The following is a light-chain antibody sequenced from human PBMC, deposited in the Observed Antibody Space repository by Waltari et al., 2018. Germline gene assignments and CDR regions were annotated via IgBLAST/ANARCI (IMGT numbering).Light chain of an antibody. CDR3: QQYYGSPLT. CDR2: WAS. V-gene: IGKV4-1*01. Sequence: DIVMTQSPDSLAVSLGERATINCMSSQSVLSSSNNKNYLACDQQKPGQPPKLLIYWASTRESGVPDRFSGGGSGTDFTLTISSLQAEDVAVYYCQQYYGSPLTFGGGTKVEIK. J-gene: IGKJ4*01. CDR1: QSVLSSSNNKNY.